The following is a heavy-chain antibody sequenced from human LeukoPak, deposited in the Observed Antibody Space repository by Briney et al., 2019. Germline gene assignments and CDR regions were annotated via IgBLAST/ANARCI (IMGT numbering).Heavy chain of an antibody. D-gene: IGHD5-18*01. J-gene: IGHJ5*02. Sequence: SETLSLTCTVSGGSISSSSYYWGWIRQRPGKGLEWIGSIYYSGSTYYNPSLKSRVTISVDTSKNQFSLKLSSVTAADTAVYYCARPVRGYSYGLSHNWFDPWGQGTLVTVSS. CDR3: ARPVRGYSYGLSHNWFDP. CDR1: GGSISSSSYY. CDR2: IYYSGST. V-gene: IGHV4-39*01.